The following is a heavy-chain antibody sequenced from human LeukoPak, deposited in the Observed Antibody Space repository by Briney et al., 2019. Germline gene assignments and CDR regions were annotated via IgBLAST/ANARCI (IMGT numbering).Heavy chain of an antibody. CDR2: ISAYNGNT. D-gene: IGHD3-3*01. CDR3: ARASSADYDFWSGYYRAAPPFDY. J-gene: IGHJ4*02. Sequence: ASVKVSCKASGYTFTSYGISWVRQAPGQGLEWMGWISAYNGNTNYAQKLQGRVTMTTDTSTSTAYMELRSLRSDDTAVYYCARASSADYDFWSGYYRAAPPFDYWGQGTLVTVSS. CDR1: GYTFTSYG. V-gene: IGHV1-18*01.